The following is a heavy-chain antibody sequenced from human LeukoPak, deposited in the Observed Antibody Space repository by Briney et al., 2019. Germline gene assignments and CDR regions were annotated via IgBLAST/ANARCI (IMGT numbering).Heavy chain of an antibody. CDR3: ARGATIWESGDY. Sequence: GGSLRLSCAASGFTFRSYSMNWVRQAPGKGLEWVSYISSTSSTIYYADSVKGRFTISRDNAKNSLYLQMNSLRDEDTAVYYCARGATIWESGDYWGQGTLVTVSS. CDR2: ISSTSSTI. J-gene: IGHJ4*02. D-gene: IGHD7-27*01. V-gene: IGHV3-48*02. CDR1: GFTFRSYS.